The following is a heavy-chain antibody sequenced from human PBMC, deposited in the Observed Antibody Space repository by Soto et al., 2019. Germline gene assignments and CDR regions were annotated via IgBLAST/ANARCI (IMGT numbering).Heavy chain of an antibody. CDR2: INPSGGST. CDR3: ARDLEWLRPRLSHWFDP. J-gene: IGHJ5*02. CDR1: GYTFTSYY. Sequence: ASVKVSCKASGYTFTSYYMHWVRQAPGQGLEWMGIINPSGGSTSYAQKFQGRVTMTRDTSTSTVYMELSSLRSEDTAVYYCARDLEWLRPRLSHWFDPWGQGTLVTVSS. V-gene: IGHV1-46*03. D-gene: IGHD5-12*01.